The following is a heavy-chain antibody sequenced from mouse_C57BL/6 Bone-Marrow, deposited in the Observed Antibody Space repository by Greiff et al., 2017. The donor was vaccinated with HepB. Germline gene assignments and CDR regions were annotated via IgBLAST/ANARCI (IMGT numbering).Heavy chain of an antibody. D-gene: IGHD1-1*01. V-gene: IGHV3-6*01. Sequence: EVQLKESGPGLVKPSQSLSLTCSVTGYSITSGYYWNWIRQFPGNKLEWMGYISYDGNNNYNPSLKNRISITRDTSKNQFFLTLNSVTTEDPATYYCARDGVYNGSIRHWYFDVWGTGTTVTVSS. CDR2: ISYDGNN. CDR3: ARDGVYNGSIRHWYFDV. CDR1: GYSITSGYY. J-gene: IGHJ1*03.